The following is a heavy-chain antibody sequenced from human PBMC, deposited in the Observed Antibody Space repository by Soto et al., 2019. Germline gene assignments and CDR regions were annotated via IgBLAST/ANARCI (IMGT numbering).Heavy chain of an antibody. CDR3: AKDWSYYDSSGYQAPYYYGMDV. V-gene: IGHV3-23*01. J-gene: IGHJ6*02. D-gene: IGHD3-22*01. CDR1: GFTFSSYA. Sequence: GSLRLSCAASGFTFSSYAMSWVRQAPGKGLEWVSAISGSGGSIYYADSVKGRFTISRDNSKNTLYLQMNSLRAEDTAVYYCAKDWSYYDSSGYQAPYYYGMDVWGQGTTVTVSS. CDR2: ISGSGGSI.